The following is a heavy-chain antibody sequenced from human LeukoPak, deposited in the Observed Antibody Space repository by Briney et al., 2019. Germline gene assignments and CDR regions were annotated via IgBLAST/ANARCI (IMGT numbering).Heavy chain of an antibody. Sequence: ASVKVSCKASGYTFTGYYMHWVRQAPGQGLEWMGRINPNSGGTNYAQKFQGRVTMTRDTSISTAYMELSRLRSEDTAVYYCARGENYDFVFDPWGQGTLVTVSS. CDR1: GYTFTGYY. J-gene: IGHJ5*02. CDR2: INPNSGGT. V-gene: IGHV1-2*06. CDR3: ARGENYDFVFDP. D-gene: IGHD3-3*01.